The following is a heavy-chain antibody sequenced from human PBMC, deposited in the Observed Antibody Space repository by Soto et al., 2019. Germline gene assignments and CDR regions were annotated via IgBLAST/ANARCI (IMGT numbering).Heavy chain of an antibody. CDR3: TRDPDIVVVVDDIPFDY. Sequence: GGSLRLSCAASGFTFSNYWMHWVRQAPGKGLVWVSRINSDGSNTSYADSVKGRFTVFRDNAKNTLYLEMNSLRAEDTAVYYCTRDPDIVVVVDDIPFDYWGQGALVTVSS. D-gene: IGHD2-15*01. V-gene: IGHV3-74*01. CDR2: INSDGSNT. CDR1: GFTFSNYW. J-gene: IGHJ4*02.